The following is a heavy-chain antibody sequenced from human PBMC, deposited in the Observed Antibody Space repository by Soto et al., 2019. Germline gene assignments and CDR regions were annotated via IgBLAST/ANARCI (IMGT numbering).Heavy chain of an antibody. CDR1: GGSFSGYY. V-gene: IGHV4-34*01. Sequence: QVQLQQWGAGLLKPSETLSLTCAVYGGSFSGYYWSWIRQPPGKGLEWIGEINHSGRTNYNPSLKSRVTISVDTSKNQFSLKLSSVTAADTAVYYCEREADYYDSSGYYRYWGQGTLVTVSS. CDR3: EREADYYDSSGYYRY. CDR2: INHSGRT. J-gene: IGHJ4*02. D-gene: IGHD3-22*01.